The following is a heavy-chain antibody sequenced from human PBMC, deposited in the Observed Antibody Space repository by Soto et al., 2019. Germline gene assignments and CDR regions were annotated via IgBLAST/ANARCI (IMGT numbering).Heavy chain of an antibody. CDR1: GDTVTSHA. V-gene: IGHV1-69*01. CDR3: AREVSAAKRSYYYYGLDV. D-gene: IGHD2-2*01. CDR2: IIPIIATA. Sequence: QVQLVQSGAEVKKPGSSVTVSCQASGDTVTSHAINWVRQAPGQGLEWMGGIIPIIATANYAQKFQARVTITADESTSTAYMELRSLRSEDTAVYYCAREVSAAKRSYYYYGLDVWGQGTTVTVSS. J-gene: IGHJ6*02.